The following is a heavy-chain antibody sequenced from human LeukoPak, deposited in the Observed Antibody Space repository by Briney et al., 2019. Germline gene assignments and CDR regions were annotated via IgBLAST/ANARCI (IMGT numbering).Heavy chain of an antibody. CDR2: INHSGST. CDR3: ASLRQCRGRSDP. CDR1: GGSFSGYY. J-gene: IGHJ5*02. Sequence: PSETLSLTCAVYGGSFSGYYWSWIRQPPGKGLEWIGEINHSGSTNYNPSLKSRVTISVDTSKNQFSLKLSSVTAADTAVYYCASLRQCRGRSDPGGQGTLGTVS. V-gene: IGHV4-34*01. D-gene: IGHD3-10*01.